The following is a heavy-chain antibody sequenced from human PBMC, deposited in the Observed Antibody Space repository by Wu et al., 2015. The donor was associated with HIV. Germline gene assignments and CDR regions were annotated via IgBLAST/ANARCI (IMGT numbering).Heavy chain of an antibody. J-gene: IGHJ4*02. V-gene: IGHV1-18*01. CDR3: ARNKFDDY. CDR1: GYTFNTYG. Sequence: QVKLVQSGAEVKKPGASVKVSCKASGYTFNTYGISWVREAPGQGLEWMGWISTYNGNTNFAQKFQDRVSMTTDTSTTTAYMELRSLRYDDTAVYYCARNKFDDYWGQGTLVTVSS. CDR2: ISTYNGNT. D-gene: IGHD3-9*01.